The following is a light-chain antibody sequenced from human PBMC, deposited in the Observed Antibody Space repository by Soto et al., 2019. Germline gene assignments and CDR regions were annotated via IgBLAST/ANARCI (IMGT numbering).Light chain of an antibody. V-gene: IGKV3-20*01. CDR1: QSVSSSY. CDR2: GAS. Sequence: EIVLTQSPGTLYLSPGEIATLSCRASQSVSSSYLAWYQQKPGQAPRLLIYGASSRATGIPDRFSGSGSGTDFTLTISRLEPEDFAVYYCQQYGSSRLTFGPGTKVDIK. CDR3: QQYGSSRLT. J-gene: IGKJ3*01.